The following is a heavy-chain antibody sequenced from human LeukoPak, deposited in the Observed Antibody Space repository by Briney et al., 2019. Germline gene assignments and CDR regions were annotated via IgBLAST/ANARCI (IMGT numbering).Heavy chain of an antibody. CDR1: GGSISSYY. J-gene: IGHJ4*02. Sequence: SETLSLTCTVSGGSISSYYWSWIRQHPGKGLEWIGYIYYSGSTNYNPSLKSRVTISVDTSKNQFSLKLSSVTAADTAVYYCARSFYDSSGYYSHLDYWGQGTLVTVSS. CDR2: IYYSGST. D-gene: IGHD3-22*01. CDR3: ARSFYDSSGYYSHLDY. V-gene: IGHV4-59*01.